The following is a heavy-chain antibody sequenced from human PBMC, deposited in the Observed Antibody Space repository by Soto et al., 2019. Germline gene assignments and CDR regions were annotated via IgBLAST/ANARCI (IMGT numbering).Heavy chain of an antibody. CDR3: AHMTGGDYVWGSYRPQNFDY. D-gene: IGHD3-16*02. CDR1: GFSLSTSGVG. CDR2: IYWDDDK. V-gene: IGHV2-5*02. Sequence: QITLKESGPTLVKPTQTLTLTCTFSGFSLSTSGVGVGWIRQPPGKALEWLALIYWDDDKRYSPSLKSRLTITKDTSKNQVVLTMTNMDPVDTATYYCAHMTGGDYVWGSYRPQNFDYWGQGTLVTVSS. J-gene: IGHJ4*02.